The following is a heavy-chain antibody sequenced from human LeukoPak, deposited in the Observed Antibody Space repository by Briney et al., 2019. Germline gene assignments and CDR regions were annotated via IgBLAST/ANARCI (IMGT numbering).Heavy chain of an antibody. CDR1: GFTFSRSA. CDR3: ARDIDGYCSSTSCYGGFDY. J-gene: IGHJ4*02. V-gene: IGHV3-30*03. CDR2: IPHHGSNT. D-gene: IGHD2-2*01. Sequence: GGSLRLSCAASGFTFSRSAVHWVRQAPGKGLEWVAVIPHHGSNTDYTDSVKGRFTISRDNSKNTLYLQMNSLRAEDTAVYYCARDIDGYCSSTSCYGGFDYWGQGTLVTVSS.